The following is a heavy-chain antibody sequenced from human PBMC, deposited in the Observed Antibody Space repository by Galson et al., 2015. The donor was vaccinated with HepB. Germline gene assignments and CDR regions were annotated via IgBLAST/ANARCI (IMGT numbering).Heavy chain of an antibody. CDR3: ARAGAVTRPGGYYYGMDV. Sequence: SLRLSCAASGFTFDDYGMSWVRQAPGKGLEWVSGINWNGGSTGYADSVKGRFTISRDNAKNSPYLQMNSLRAEDTALYHCARAGAVTRPGGYYYGMDVWAKGPRSPSP. V-gene: IGHV3-20*01. D-gene: IGHD4-17*01. CDR2: INWNGGST. CDR1: GFTFDDYG. J-gene: IGHJ6*02.